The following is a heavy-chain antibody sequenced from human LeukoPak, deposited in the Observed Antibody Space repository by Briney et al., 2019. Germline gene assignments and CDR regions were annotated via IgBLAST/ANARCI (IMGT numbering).Heavy chain of an antibody. CDR1: GFTFSSYS. J-gene: IGHJ4*02. D-gene: IGHD2-2*01. CDR3: ARDGRSVPAAISPSFDY. CDR2: ISSSGSTI. Sequence: GGSPRLSCAASGFTFSSYSMNWVRQAPGKGLEWVSYISSSGSTIYYADSVKGRFTISRDNAKNSLYLQMNSLRAEDTAVYYCARDGRSVPAAISPSFDYWGQGTLVTVSS. V-gene: IGHV3-48*04.